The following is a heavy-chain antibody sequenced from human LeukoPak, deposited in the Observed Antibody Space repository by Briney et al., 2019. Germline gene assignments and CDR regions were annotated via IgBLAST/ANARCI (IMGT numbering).Heavy chain of an antibody. V-gene: IGHV1-69*04. CDR2: IIPILGIA. J-gene: IGHJ4*02. CDR3: ARVVSGSYYGDGDY. CDR1: GGTFSSYA. Sequence: SVKVSCKASGGTFSSYAISWVRQAPGQGLEWMGRIIPILGIANYAQKFQGRVTITADKSTSTAYMELSSLRSEDTAVYYCARVVSGSYYGDGDYWVQGTLVTVSS. D-gene: IGHD1-26*01.